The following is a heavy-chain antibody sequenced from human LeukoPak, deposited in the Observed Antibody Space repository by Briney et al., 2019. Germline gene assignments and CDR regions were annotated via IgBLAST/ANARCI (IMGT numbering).Heavy chain of an antibody. CDR1: GGSISGYY. CDR3: ARFDYCGGDCYTLDY. Sequence: PSETLSLTCTVSGGSISGYYWSWIRLPPGKGLEWIGYIYYSGSTNYNPSLKSRVTMSVDTSKNQFSLKLSSVTAADTALYYCARFDYCGGDCYTLDYWGQGTLLTVSS. CDR2: IYYSGST. J-gene: IGHJ4*02. D-gene: IGHD2-21*02. V-gene: IGHV4-59*01.